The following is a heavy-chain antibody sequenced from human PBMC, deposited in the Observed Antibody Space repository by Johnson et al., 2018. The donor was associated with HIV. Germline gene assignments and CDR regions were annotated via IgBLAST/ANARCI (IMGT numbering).Heavy chain of an antibody. CDR3: ARARGEGAARTDAFDI. V-gene: IGHV3-74*02. CDR1: GFTFSSYW. Sequence: EVQVLEYGGGLVQPGGSLRLSCAASGFTFSSYWMHWVRQAPGKGLVWVSRINSDGSSTSYADSVKGRFTISRDNAKNTLYLQMNSLRAEDTALYYCARARGEGAARTDAFDIWGQGTMVTVSS. J-gene: IGHJ3*02. CDR2: INSDGSST. D-gene: IGHD6-6*01.